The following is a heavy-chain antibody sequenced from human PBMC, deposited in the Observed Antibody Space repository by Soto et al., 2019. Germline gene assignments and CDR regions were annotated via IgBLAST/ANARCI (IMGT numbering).Heavy chain of an antibody. CDR1: GGSISSYY. D-gene: IGHD6-13*01. CDR3: ASSGLLAAAALYYFDY. Sequence: SETLSLTCTVSGGSISSYYWSWIRQPPGKGLEWIGYIYYSGSTNYNPSLKSRVTISVDTSKNQFSLKLSSVTAADTAVYYCASSGLLAAAALYYFDYWGQGTLVTVSS. V-gene: IGHV4-59*01. J-gene: IGHJ4*02. CDR2: IYYSGST.